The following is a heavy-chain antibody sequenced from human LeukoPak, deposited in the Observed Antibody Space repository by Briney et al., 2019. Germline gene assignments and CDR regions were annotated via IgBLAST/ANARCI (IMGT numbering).Heavy chain of an antibody. V-gene: IGHV3-21*01. D-gene: IGHD3-10*01. Sequence: RGSLRLSCAESGVTGSSEDMNWVRQATGKGLEWVSSISSSSSYIYYADSVKGRFTISRDNAKNSLYLQMNSLRAEDTAVYYCAREVVCGFGELLSCYAFDIWGQGTMVTVSS. CDR2: ISSSSSYI. J-gene: IGHJ3*02. CDR3: AREVVCGFGELLSCYAFDI. CDR1: GVTGSSED.